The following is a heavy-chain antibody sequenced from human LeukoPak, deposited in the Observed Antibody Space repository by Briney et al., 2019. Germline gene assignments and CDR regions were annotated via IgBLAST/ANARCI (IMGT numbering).Heavy chain of an antibody. CDR2: IKQVGSAK. CDR3: ATSRAFEF. Sequence: ASLKVSCAASRFTFSSYWISWVRQAPGKGLEWVANIKQVGSAKNYVDSLKGRFTISRDNVKNSVYLQMNSLRAEDAAVYYCATSRAFEFWGQGTLVT. J-gene: IGHJ4*02. CDR1: RFTFSSYW. V-gene: IGHV3-7*05.